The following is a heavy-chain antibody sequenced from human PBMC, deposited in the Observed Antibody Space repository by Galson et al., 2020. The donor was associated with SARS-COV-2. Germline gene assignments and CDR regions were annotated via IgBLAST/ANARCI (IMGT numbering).Heavy chain of an antibody. Sequence: GGSLRLSCAVSGLTFTNAWMHWVRQAPGKGLEWVGRTKGTGGAIDYCASVKGRFIISRDDSQATVYLHMNNLKIEDTALYYCTSDPGRWLQSWGQGTLVTVSS. CDR2: TKGTGGAI. CDR3: TSDPGRWLQS. J-gene: IGHJ5*02. V-gene: IGHV3-15*07. D-gene: IGHD1-26*01. CDR1: GLTFTNAW.